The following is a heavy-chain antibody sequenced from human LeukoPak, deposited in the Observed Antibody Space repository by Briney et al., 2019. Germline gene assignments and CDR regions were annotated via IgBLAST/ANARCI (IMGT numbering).Heavy chain of an antibody. CDR3: ARVSTGYDSPYCDY. CDR2: IYHSGST. V-gene: IGHV4-30-2*01. J-gene: IGHJ4*02. D-gene: IGHD5-12*01. CDR1: GGSISSGGYS. Sequence: SQTLSLTCAVPGGSISSGGYSWSWIRQPPGKGLEWIGYIYHSGSTYYNPSLKSRVTISVDRSKNQFSLKLTSVTAADTAVYYCARVSTGYDSPYCDYWGQGTLVTVSS.